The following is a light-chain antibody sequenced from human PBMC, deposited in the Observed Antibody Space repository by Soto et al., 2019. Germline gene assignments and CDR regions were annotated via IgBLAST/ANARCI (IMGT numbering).Light chain of an antibody. CDR3: QQYCSSPYT. CDR2: GAS. V-gene: IGKV3-20*01. CDR1: QSVSSSS. Sequence: EIVLTQSPGTLSLSPGERGTLSCRASQSVSSSSLAWYQQKPGQPPRLLIYGASSRATGIPDRFSGSGSGTDFTLTISRLEPEDFAVYYCQQYCSSPYTFGQGTKVEIK. J-gene: IGKJ1*01.